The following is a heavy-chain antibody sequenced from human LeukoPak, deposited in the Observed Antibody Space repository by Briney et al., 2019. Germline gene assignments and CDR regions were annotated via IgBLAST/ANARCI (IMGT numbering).Heavy chain of an antibody. CDR1: GGTFKKYA. J-gene: IGHJ5*02. V-gene: IGHV1-69*13. CDR3: AKILTVITPSQWENWFDP. Sequence: SVTVSFKATGGTFKKYAISWVRQAPGQGLEWMGQFIPTFGTGNYAQRFQGRVTLTADESERTVYMELSSLKYEETAIYYCAKILTVITPSQWENWFDPWGQGALVTVS. CDR2: FIPTFGTG. D-gene: IGHD4-23*01.